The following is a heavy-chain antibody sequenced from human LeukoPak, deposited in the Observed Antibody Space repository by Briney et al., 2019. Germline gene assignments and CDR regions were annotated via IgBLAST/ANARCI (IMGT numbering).Heavy chain of an antibody. CDR3: AMTYDSSDYYPFDY. Sequence: PGGSLRLSCSASGLAFSRYAMHWVRQAPGKGLECFSGISDNGRSTYYADAVKGRFTISRDNSKNTLYLQMSSLRPEDTAVYYCAMTYDSSDYYPFDYWGQGTLVTVSS. V-gene: IGHV3-64D*06. J-gene: IGHJ4*02. D-gene: IGHD3-22*01. CDR2: ISDNGRST. CDR1: GLAFSRYA.